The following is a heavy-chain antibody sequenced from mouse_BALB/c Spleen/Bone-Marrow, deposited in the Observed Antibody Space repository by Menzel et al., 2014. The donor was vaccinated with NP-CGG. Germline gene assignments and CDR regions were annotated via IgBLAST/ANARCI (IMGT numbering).Heavy chain of an antibody. CDR3: ARDNYYDYDGFAY. V-gene: IGHV5-6-3*01. J-gene: IGHJ3*01. D-gene: IGHD2-4*01. Sequence: EVQGVESGGGLVQPGGSLKIPCAASGFTFSSYGMSWVRQTPDKRLDLVATINSNGGSTYYPDSVKGRFTISRDNAKNTLFLQMSSLKSEDTAMYYCARDNYYDYDGFAYWGQGTLVTVSA. CDR1: GFTFSSYG. CDR2: INSNGGST.